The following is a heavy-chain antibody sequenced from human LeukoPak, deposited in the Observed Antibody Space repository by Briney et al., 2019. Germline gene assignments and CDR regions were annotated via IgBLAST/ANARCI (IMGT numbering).Heavy chain of an antibody. CDR2: IYYSGST. Sequence: KTSETLSLTCTVSGGSISSYYWSWIRQPPGKGLEWIGYIYYSGSTNYNPSLKSRVTISVDTSKNQFSLKLSSVTAADTAVYYCARQAAGTDYWGQGTLVTVSS. CDR1: GGSISSYY. CDR3: ARQAAGTDY. J-gene: IGHJ4*02. D-gene: IGHD6-13*01. V-gene: IGHV4-59*01.